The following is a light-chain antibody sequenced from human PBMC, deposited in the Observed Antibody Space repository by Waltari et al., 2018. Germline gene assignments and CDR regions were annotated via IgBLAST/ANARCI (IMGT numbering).Light chain of an antibody. CDR2: EVS. V-gene: IGKV2D-29*02. J-gene: IGKJ5*01. CDR3: MQSLQLPIT. CDR1: QSLLHTDGRTY. Sequence: DTVMTQTPLSLSVTPGQPASISCKSSQSLLHTDGRTYLFWYLQKPGQSPQLLIYEVSKRFSGVPDRFSGSGSGTDFTLKISRVEAEDVGVYYCMQSLQLPITFGQGTRLEIK.